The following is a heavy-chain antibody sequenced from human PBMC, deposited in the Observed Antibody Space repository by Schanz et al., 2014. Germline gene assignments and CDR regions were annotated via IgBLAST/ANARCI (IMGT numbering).Heavy chain of an antibody. Sequence: QVQLVESGGGLVKPGGSLRLSCAASGFTFSSYAMSWVRQAPGKGLEWVSYISSSGTTIYYADSVKGRFTISRDNAKNSMYLHMKSLRAEDTAVYYCAKARRKSNCSGGRCFHYSYYGMDVWGQGTTXTVSS. CDR3: AKARRKSNCSGGRCFHYSYYGMDV. D-gene: IGHD2-15*01. CDR1: GFTFSSYA. CDR2: ISSSGTTI. J-gene: IGHJ6*02. V-gene: IGHV3-11*01.